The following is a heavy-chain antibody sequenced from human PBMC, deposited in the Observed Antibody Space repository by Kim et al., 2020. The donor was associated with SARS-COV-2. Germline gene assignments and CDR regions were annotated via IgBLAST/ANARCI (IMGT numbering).Heavy chain of an antibody. V-gene: IGHV4-34*01. D-gene: IGHD3-10*01. J-gene: IGHJ5*02. CDR1: GGSFSGYY. CDR2: INHSGST. Sequence: SETLSLTCAVYGGSFSGYYWSWIRQPPGKGLEWIGEINHSGSTNYNPSLKSRVTISVDTSKNQFSLKLSSVTAADTAVYYCARADLWFGELQRWFDPWGQGTLVTVSS. CDR3: ARADLWFGELQRWFDP.